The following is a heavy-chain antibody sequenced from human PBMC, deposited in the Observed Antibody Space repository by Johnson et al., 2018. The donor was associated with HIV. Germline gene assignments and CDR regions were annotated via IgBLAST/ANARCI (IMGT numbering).Heavy chain of an antibody. CDR2: IYSGGST. CDR3: AKDRTSWGFDAFDI. D-gene: IGHD3-16*01. V-gene: IGHV3-66*01. CDR1: GFTVSSNY. Sequence: VQLVESGGGLVQPGGSLRLSCAASGFTVSSNYMTWVRQAPGKGLEWVSLIYSGGSTYYADSVKGRFTIFRDNSENTLYLQMNSLRAEDTAVYFCAKDRTSWGFDAFDIWGQGTMVTVSS. J-gene: IGHJ3*02.